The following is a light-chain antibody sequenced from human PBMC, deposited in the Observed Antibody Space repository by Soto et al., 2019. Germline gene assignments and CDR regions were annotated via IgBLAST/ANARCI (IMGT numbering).Light chain of an antibody. CDR3: SSYAGSYVV. CDR2: DVS. V-gene: IGLV2-8*01. CDR1: SSDVGGYNY. J-gene: IGLJ2*01. Sequence: HSALTQPPSASGSPGQSVTISCTVTSSDVGGYNYVSWYQQHPGKAPKLMIYDVSKRPSGVPDRFSGSKSGNTASLTVSGLQAEDEADYYCSSYAGSYVVFGGGTKLTVL.